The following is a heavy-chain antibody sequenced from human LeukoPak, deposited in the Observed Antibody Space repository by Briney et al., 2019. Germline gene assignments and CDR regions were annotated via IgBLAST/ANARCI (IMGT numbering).Heavy chain of an antibody. Sequence: PGGSLRLSCEASGFTLNYYWMSWVRQAPGKGLEWVANINQYGSEKYFVDSVKGRFTISRDNAQNSVFLQMDSLRVDDTAVYYCARWVSQYYFDYWGQGTHVTVSS. D-gene: IGHD2-21*01. CDR3: ARWVSQYYFDY. CDR1: GFTLNYYW. CDR2: INQYGSEK. J-gene: IGHJ4*02. V-gene: IGHV3-7*01.